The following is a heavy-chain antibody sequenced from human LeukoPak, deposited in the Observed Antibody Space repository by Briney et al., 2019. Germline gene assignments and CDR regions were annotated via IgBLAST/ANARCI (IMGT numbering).Heavy chain of an antibody. CDR3: ARAATYYYDSSGYYDFDY. V-gene: IGHV3-7*04. D-gene: IGHD3-22*01. J-gene: IGHJ4*02. Sequence: PGGSLRLSCAASGFTFSSYWMSWVRQAPGKGLEWVANIKQDGSEKYYVDSVKGRFTISRDNAKNSLYLQMNSLRAEDTAVYYCARAATYYYDSSGYYDFDYWGQGTLVTVSS. CDR2: IKQDGSEK. CDR1: GFTFSSYW.